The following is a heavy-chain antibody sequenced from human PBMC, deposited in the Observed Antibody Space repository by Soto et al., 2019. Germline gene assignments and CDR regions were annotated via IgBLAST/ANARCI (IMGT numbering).Heavy chain of an antibody. Sequence: QVQLVQSGAEVKKPGASVKVSCKASGYTFTSYAMHWVRQAPGQRLEWMGWINAGNGHTKYSQKFQGRVTITRDTSASTAYMELTSLRSEDTAVYYCAKSSGFYYVDYWGLGTLVTVSS. CDR3: AKSSGFYYVDY. V-gene: IGHV1-3*01. J-gene: IGHJ4*02. CDR1: GYTFTSYA. D-gene: IGHD3-22*01. CDR2: INAGNGHT.